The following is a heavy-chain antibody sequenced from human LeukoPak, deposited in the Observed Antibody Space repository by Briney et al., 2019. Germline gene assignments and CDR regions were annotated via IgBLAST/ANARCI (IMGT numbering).Heavy chain of an antibody. CDR3: ARVPPSPYCSSTSCYNDY. D-gene: IGHD2-2*02. Sequence: ASVKVSCKASGGTFSSYAISWVRRAPGQGLEWMGRIIPILGIANYAQKFQGRVTITADKFTSTAYMELSSLRSEDTAVYYCARVPPSPYCSSTSCYNDYWGQGTLVTVSS. CDR2: IIPILGIA. CDR1: GGTFSSYA. J-gene: IGHJ4*02. V-gene: IGHV1-69*04.